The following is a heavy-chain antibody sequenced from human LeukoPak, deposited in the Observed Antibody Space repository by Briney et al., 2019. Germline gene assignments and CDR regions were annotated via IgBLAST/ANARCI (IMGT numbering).Heavy chain of an antibody. CDR1: GFTFSSYS. D-gene: IGHD5-12*01. J-gene: IGHJ4*02. V-gene: IGHV3-21*01. CDR2: ISSSSSYI. Sequence: GGSLRLSCAASGFTFSSYSMNWVRQAPGKGLEWVSSISSSSSYIYYADSVKGRFTISRDNAKNSLYLQMNSLRAEDTAVYYCARDRGRYSGYDLGYWGQGTLVTVSS. CDR3: ARDRGRYSGYDLGY.